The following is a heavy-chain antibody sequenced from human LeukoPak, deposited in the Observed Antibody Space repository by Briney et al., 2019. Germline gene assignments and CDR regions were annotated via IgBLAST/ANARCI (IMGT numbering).Heavy chain of an antibody. D-gene: IGHD3-9*01. CDR2: INPSGGST. CDR1: GYTFTGYY. V-gene: IGHV1-46*01. J-gene: IGHJ4*02. Sequence: ASVKVSCKASGYTFTGYYMHWVRQAPGQGLEWMGMINPSGGSTTYAQSFQGRVTLTRDTSTSTVYMELISLRSDDTAVYYCARALAQGGSFDLYYFDSWGQGSLVTVSS. CDR3: ARALAQGGSFDLYYFDS.